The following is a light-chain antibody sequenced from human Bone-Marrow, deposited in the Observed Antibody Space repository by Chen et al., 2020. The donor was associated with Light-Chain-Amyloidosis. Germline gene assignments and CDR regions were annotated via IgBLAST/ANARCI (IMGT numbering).Light chain of an antibody. CDR1: QXXNTX. CDR3: HQRSNWPL. V-gene: IGKV3-11*01. CDR2: DXX. Sequence: EIVLTXXXATXXXSPGESATLSXXASQXXNTXXAWYXXKPGXXPSXXIYDXXNRAXXIPAXFSGXGSGTXXTLXXSSXXXEDXXXYFCHQRSNWPLFGPGTKVEIK. J-gene: IGKJ2*01.